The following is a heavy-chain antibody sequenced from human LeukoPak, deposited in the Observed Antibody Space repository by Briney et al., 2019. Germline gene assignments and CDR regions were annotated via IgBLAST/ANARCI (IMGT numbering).Heavy chain of an antibody. Sequence: SGTLSLTCAVSGGSISSSNWWSWVCQPPGKGLEWIGEIYHSGSTNYSPSLKSRVTISLDRSKNQFSLKLSSVTAADTAVYYCARRDYFDSRGYFDYWGQGTLVTVSS. J-gene: IGHJ4*02. CDR1: GGSISSSNW. D-gene: IGHD3-22*01. CDR2: IYHSGST. CDR3: ARRDYFDSRGYFDY. V-gene: IGHV4-4*02.